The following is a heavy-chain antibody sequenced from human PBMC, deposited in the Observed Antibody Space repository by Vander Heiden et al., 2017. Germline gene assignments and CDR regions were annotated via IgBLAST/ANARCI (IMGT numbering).Heavy chain of an antibody. CDR3: AKDSLSGGVRGVDAFDV. CDR1: GFTFHLYA. J-gene: IGHJ3*01. V-gene: IGHV3-30*18. Sequence: QVQLVESGGGVVQPGRPLRLSCEASGFTFHLYAIHWVRPDPGKGLEWVAVISYDGSNKYFADSVKGRFTILRDNSKNTLYLQMNSLRPEDTAVYYCAKDSLSGGVRGVDAFDVWGQGTMVTVSS. CDR2: ISYDGSNK. D-gene: IGHD3-10*01.